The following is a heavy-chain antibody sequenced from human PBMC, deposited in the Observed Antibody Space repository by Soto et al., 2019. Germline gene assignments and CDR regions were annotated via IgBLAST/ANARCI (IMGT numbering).Heavy chain of an antibody. CDR1: GGSISSSSYY. CDR2: IYYSGST. Sequence: SETLSLTCTVSGGSISSSSYYWGWIRQPPGKGLEWIGSIYYSGSTYYNPSLKSRVTISVDTSKNQFSLKLSSVTAADTAVYYCASWGFGEAPIGTYYFDYWGQGTLVTVSS. J-gene: IGHJ4*02. V-gene: IGHV4-39*01. D-gene: IGHD3-10*01. CDR3: ASWGFGEAPIGTYYFDY.